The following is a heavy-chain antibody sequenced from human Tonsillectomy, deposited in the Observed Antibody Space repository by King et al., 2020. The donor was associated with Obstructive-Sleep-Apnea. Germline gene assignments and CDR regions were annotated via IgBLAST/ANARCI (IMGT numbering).Heavy chain of an antibody. D-gene: IGHD5-12*01. CDR3: ARGNSGFPRDCFDP. CDR1: GDSISSGTYA. CDR2: IYHSGST. J-gene: IGHJ5*02. Sequence: QLQLQESGSGLVKPSQTLSLTCAVSGDSISSGTYAWNWIRQSPGKGLEWIAYIYHSGSTYYNPSLKSRVTISVDRSKNQFSLKLSYVTAADTAVYYCARGNSGFPRDCFDPWGQGTLVTVSS. V-gene: IGHV4-30-2*06.